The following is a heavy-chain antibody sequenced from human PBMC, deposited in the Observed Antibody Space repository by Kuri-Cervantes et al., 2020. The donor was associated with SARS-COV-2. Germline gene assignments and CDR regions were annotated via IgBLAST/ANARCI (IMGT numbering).Heavy chain of an antibody. D-gene: IGHD4-17*01. CDR3: ARGYSDYGDRYFDL. CDR1: GFTFSGYA. J-gene: IGHJ2*01. Sequence: GGSLRLSCAASGFTFSGYAMHWVRQAPGKGLEWVAVISYDGSNKYYADSVKGRFTISRDNSKNTLYLQMNSLRAEDTAVYYCARGYSDYGDRYFDLWGRGTLVTVSS. CDR2: ISYDGSNK. V-gene: IGHV3-30*03.